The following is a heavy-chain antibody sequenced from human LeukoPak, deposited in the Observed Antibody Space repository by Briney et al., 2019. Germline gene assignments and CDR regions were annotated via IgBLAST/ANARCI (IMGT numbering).Heavy chain of an antibody. D-gene: IGHD2-21*01. J-gene: IGHJ4*02. CDR1: GGSISSSSYY. CDR2: IYYSGST. Sequence: SETLSLTCTVSGGSISSSSYYWGWIRQPPGKGLEWIGSIYYSGSTYYNPSLKSRVTISVDTSKNQFSLKLSSVTAADTAVYYCARLGVVVFNDYWGQGTLATVSS. V-gene: IGHV4-39*01. CDR3: ARLGVVVFNDY.